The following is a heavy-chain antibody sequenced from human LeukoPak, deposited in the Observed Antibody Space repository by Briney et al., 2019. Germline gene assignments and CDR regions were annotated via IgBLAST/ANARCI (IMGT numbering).Heavy chain of an antibody. V-gene: IGHV1-2*02. CDR2: INPNRGGT. CDR3: ARDTPTYYYGSGSYSSDY. CDR1: GYTFTGYY. D-gene: IGHD3-10*01. Sequence: GASVKVSCKASGYTFTGYYMHWVRQAPGQGLEWMGWINPNRGGTNYAQKFQGRVTMTRDTSISTAYMELSRLRSDDTAVYYCARDTPTYYYGSGSYSSDYWGQGTLVTVSS. J-gene: IGHJ4*02.